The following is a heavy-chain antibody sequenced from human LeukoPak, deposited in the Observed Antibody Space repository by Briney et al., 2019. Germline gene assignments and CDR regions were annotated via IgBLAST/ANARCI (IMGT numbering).Heavy chain of an antibody. J-gene: IGHJ4*02. CDR1: GFTVSSNY. D-gene: IGHD3-22*01. CDR3: ARDGYYDSSGYIGY. Sequence: SGGSLRLSCAASGFTVSSNYMSWVRQAPGKGLEWVSVIYSGGSTYYADSVKGRFTISRDNSKNTLYLQMNSLRAEDTAVYYCARDGYYDSSGYIGYWGQGTLVTVSS. V-gene: IGHV3-53*01. CDR2: IYSGGST.